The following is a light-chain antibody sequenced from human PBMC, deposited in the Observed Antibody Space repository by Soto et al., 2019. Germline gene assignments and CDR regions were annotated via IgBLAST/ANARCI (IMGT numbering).Light chain of an antibody. Sequence: EIVMTQSPATLSVSPGERATLSCRASQSVSSNLAWYQQKPGQAPRLLIYGASTRATGIPARFSGSGSGTEFTLTIRSLQSEDFAVYYCQQYNNWPPWTFGKGNKVDIK. CDR2: GAS. J-gene: IGKJ1*01. V-gene: IGKV3-15*01. CDR1: QSVSSN. CDR3: QQYNNWPPWT.